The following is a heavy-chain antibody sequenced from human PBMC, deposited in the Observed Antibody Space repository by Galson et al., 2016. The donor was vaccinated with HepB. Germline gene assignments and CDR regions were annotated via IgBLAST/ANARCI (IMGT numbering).Heavy chain of an antibody. D-gene: IGHD1-14*01. CDR2: INPTTGTT. CDR3: ARDEPMDV. Sequence: SVKVSCKAPTYTFITYYLHWVRQAPGQGLEWMGIINPTTGTTTYAQKFQGRITMTRNTSTSTVYMELISLRSDDTAVYYRARDEPMDVWGQGTTVTVSS. V-gene: IGHV1-46*01. CDR1: TYTFITYY. J-gene: IGHJ6*02.